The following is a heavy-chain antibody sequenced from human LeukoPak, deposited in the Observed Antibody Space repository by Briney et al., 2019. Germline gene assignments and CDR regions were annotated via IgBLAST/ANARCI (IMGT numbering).Heavy chain of an antibody. V-gene: IGHV3-73*01. CDR3: TRIAYDSSGYYYYMVY. CDR1: GFTFSASA. J-gene: IGHJ4*02. Sequence: GGSLRLSCAASGFTFSASAVHWVRQASGKGLEWVGRIRSKANSYATAYAASVKGRFTISRDDSKNTAYLQMNSLKTEDTAVYYCTRIAYDSSGYYYYMVYWGQGTLVTVSS. D-gene: IGHD3-22*01. CDR2: IRSKANSYAT.